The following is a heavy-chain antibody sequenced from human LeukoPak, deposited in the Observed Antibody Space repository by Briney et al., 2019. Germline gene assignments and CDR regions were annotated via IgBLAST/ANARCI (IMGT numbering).Heavy chain of an antibody. Sequence: GGSLRLSCAASGFTFDDYGMSWFRQAPGKGLEWVSSIKWNGGSTGYADSVKGRFTISRDNAKNSLYLQMNSLRAEDTALYYCARDGGDCSGDSCYVDYWGQGTLVTVSS. CDR2: IKWNGGST. CDR3: ARDGGDCSGDSCYVDY. CDR1: GFTFDDYG. J-gene: IGHJ4*02. D-gene: IGHD2-15*01. V-gene: IGHV3-20*04.